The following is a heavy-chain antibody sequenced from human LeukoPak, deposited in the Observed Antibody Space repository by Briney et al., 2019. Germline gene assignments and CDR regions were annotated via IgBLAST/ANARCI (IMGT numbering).Heavy chain of an antibody. J-gene: IGHJ5*02. Sequence: KPSETLSLTCAVHGGSFSGYYWSWIRQPPGKGLEWIGEINHSGSTNYNPSLKSRVTISVDTSKNQFSLKLSSVTAADTAVYYCARGRPRGRGATANNWFDPWGQGTLVTVSS. V-gene: IGHV4-34*01. D-gene: IGHD1-26*01. CDR2: INHSGST. CDR3: ARGRPRGRGATANNWFDP. CDR1: GGSFSGYY.